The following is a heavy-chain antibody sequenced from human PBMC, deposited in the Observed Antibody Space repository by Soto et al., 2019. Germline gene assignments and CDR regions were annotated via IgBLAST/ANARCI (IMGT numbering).Heavy chain of an antibody. V-gene: IGHV1-18*01. CDR2: ISAYNGKT. CDR1: GYTFTSYG. CDR3: SRGGDVNYYNAMDV. D-gene: IGHD5-12*01. Sequence: QVQLVQSGGEVKKPGASVKLSCTASGYTFTSYGISWVRQAPGQGLEWMGWISAYNGKTNYSQNVQGRVTMTTDTSSRTAYMDLRSLRPVATAVYYCSRGGDVNYYNAMDVWGQRATVTVSS. J-gene: IGHJ6*02.